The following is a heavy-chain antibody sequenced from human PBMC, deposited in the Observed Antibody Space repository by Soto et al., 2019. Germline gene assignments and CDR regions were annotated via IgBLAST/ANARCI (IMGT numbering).Heavy chain of an antibody. J-gene: IGHJ6*02. CDR3: ARPYYDFWSGYLGHYYYGMDV. CDR2: IYYSGST. CDR1: GGSISSSSYY. Sequence: SETLSLTCTVSGGSISSSSYYWGWIRQPPGKGLEWIGSIYYSGSTYYSPSLKSRVTISVDTSKNQFSLKLSSVTAADTAVYYCARPYYDFWSGYLGHYYYGMDVWGQGTTVTVSS. D-gene: IGHD3-3*01. V-gene: IGHV4-39*01.